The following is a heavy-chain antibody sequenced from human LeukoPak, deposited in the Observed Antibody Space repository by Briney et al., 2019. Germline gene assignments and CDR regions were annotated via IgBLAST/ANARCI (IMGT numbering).Heavy chain of an antibody. D-gene: IGHD3-16*01. V-gene: IGHV1-8*03. CDR1: GYTFSSYD. CDR3: ARVLGQRYALYNYYMDV. CDR2: VNPSSGNT. J-gene: IGHJ6*03. Sequence: GASVKVSCEASGYTFSSYDNNWVRQAAGQGLEWMGWVNPSSGNTGFAQKFEGRVTISTNTSVSTAYMEVYNLTSDDTAIYYCARVLGQRYALYNYYMDVWGKGTTVTVSS.